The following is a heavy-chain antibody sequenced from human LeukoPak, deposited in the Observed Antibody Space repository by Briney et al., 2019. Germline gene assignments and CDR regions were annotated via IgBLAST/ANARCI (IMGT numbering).Heavy chain of an antibody. CDR2: IHYSGST. CDR3: ARAFGCYPGICGFDI. D-gene: IGHD2-15*01. CDR1: GGSISSSSYY. Sequence: SETLSLTCTVSGGSISSSSYYWGWIRQPPGKGLEWIGYIHYSGSTNYNPSLKSRVTISGDTSQNQFSLKLNSVTAADTAMHYCARAFGCYPGICGFDIWGQGTMVTVSS. J-gene: IGHJ3*02. V-gene: IGHV4-61*05.